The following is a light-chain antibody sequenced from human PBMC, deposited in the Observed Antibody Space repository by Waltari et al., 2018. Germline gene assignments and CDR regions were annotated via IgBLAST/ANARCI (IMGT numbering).Light chain of an antibody. CDR3: QQSYTTPRT. V-gene: IGKV1-39*01. J-gene: IGKJ1*01. CDR2: AAS. Sequence: DIQLTQSPSSLSASVGDRVTITCRASQSIGTYLNWYQHKPGRAPELLIYAASTLQGGVPSRFSGSGSGTHFTLAISSLQREDVATYYCQQSYTTPRTFGQGTKVEIK. CDR1: QSIGTY.